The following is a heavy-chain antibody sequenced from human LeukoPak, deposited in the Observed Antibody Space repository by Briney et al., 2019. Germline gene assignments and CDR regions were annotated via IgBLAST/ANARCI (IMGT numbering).Heavy chain of an antibody. D-gene: IGHD3-16*02. CDR3: ARVRLRLGELSPNDXFXX. V-gene: IGHV1-2*02. CDR2: INPNSGGT. Sequence: ASVRVSCKASGYTFTGYYMHWVRQAPGQGLEWMGWINPNSGGTNYAQKFQGRVTMTRDTSISTAYMELSRLRSDDTDVYYCARVRLRLGELSPNDXFXXXXXGXMVT. J-gene: IGHJ3*01. CDR1: GYTFTGYY.